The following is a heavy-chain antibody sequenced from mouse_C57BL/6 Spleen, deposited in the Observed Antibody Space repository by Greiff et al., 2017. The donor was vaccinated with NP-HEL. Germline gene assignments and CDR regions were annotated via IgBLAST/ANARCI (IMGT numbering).Heavy chain of an antibody. D-gene: IGHD3-3*01. Sequence: EVKLVESGGGLVKPGGSLKLSCAASGFTFSSYAMSWVRQTPEKRLEWVATISDGGSYTYYPDNVKGRFPISRYNAKNNLYLQMSHLKSEDTAMYYCAREKGTRYFDYWGQGTTLTVSS. CDR1: GFTFSSYA. CDR2: ISDGGSYT. V-gene: IGHV5-4*01. CDR3: AREKGTRYFDY. J-gene: IGHJ2*01.